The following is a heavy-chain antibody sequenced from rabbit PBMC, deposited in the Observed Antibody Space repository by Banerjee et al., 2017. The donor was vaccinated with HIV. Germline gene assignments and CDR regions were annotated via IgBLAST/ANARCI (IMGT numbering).Heavy chain of an antibody. CDR1: GFSFSSNYW. CDR3: ARDLAGVTGWNFGL. Sequence: QEQLKETGGGLVQPGGSLTLTCTASGFSFSSNYWLCWVRQAPGKGLEWIACIGAVSTYYATWAKGRFTISKTSSTTVTLQMTSLTAADTATYFCARDLAGVTGWNFGLWGPGTLV. J-gene: IGHJ4*01. CDR2: IGAVST. V-gene: IGHV1S45*01. D-gene: IGHD4-1*01.